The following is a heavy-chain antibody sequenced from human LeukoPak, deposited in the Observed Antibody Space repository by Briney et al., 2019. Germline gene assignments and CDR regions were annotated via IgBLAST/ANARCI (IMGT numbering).Heavy chain of an antibody. J-gene: IGHJ5*02. Sequence: GGSLRLSCAASGFTFSNYWMHWVRQAPGKGLVWVSRINSDGSSTTYADSVRGRFTISRDNAKNTLYMQMNSLRAEDTAVYYCARDRSSSSYWYNWFDPGAREPWSPSPQ. V-gene: IGHV3-74*01. CDR2: INSDGSST. D-gene: IGHD6-6*01. CDR3: ARDRSSSSYWYNWFDP. CDR1: GFTFSNYW.